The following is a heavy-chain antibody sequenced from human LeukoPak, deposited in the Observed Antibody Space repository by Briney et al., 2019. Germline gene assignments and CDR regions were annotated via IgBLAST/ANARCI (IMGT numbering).Heavy chain of an antibody. Sequence: GGSLRLSCASSGFTVITNDMTWVRQAPGKGLEWVSVLYSDGNTKYADSVQGRFTISRDNSKNTLYLEMNSLSPDDTAVYYCARGVEPLAANSLAYWGQGTLVTVSS. CDR3: ARGVEPLAANSLAY. D-gene: IGHD1-14*01. CDR1: GFTVITND. V-gene: IGHV3-53*01. CDR2: LYSDGNT. J-gene: IGHJ4*02.